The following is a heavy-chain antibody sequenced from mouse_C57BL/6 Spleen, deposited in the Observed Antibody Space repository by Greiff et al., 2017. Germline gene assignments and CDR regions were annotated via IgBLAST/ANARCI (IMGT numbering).Heavy chain of an antibody. Sequence: VQLKQSGPELVKPGASVKISCKASGYSFTDYHMHWVKQRNGKSLEWIGVINPNYGTTSYNQKFKGKATLTVDQSSSTAYMQLNSLTSEDSAVYYGARMDYYSNPDAMDYWGQGTSVTDSS. CDR2: INPNYGTT. CDR1: GYSFTDYH. CDR3: ARMDYYSNPDAMDY. V-gene: IGHV1-39*01. D-gene: IGHD2-5*01. J-gene: IGHJ4*01.